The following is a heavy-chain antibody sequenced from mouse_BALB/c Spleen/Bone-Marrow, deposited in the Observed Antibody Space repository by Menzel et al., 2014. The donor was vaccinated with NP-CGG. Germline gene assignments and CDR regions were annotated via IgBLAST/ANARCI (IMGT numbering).Heavy chain of an antibody. D-gene: IGHD3-1*01. J-gene: IGHJ1*01. CDR1: GYTFTSYW. Sequence: QVHVKQSGAELVRPGVSVKLSCKASGYTFTSYWMHWIKQRPEQGLERIGEINPTNGSTNYNEEFKTKATLTVDKSSSTAYMQLSSLTSEDSAVYYCASGPWYFDVWAAGTPVTVSS. CDR3: ASGPWYFDV. CDR2: INPTNGST. V-gene: IGHV1S81*02.